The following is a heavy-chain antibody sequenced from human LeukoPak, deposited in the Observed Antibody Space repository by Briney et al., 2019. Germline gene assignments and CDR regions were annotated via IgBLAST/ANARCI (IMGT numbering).Heavy chain of an antibody. V-gene: IGHV4-39*07. D-gene: IGHD4-11*01. CDR3: ARVYSYSGDWFDP. CDR1: GVSISSSGYY. J-gene: IGHJ5*02. CDR2: IYYSGST. Sequence: PSETLSLTCTVSGVSISSSGYYWGWIRQPPGKGLEWIGNIYYSGSTYDNSSLKSRVTTSIDTSKNQFSLKLSSVTAADTAVYYCARVYSYSGDWFDPWGQGTLVTVSS.